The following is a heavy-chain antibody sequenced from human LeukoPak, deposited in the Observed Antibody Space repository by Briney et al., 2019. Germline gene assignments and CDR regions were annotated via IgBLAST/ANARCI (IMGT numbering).Heavy chain of an antibody. J-gene: IGHJ3*02. Sequence: GGSLRLSCAASGFTFSSYSMNWVRQAPGKGLEWVSSISSSSSYIYYADSVKGRFTISRDDAKNSLYLQMNSLRAEDTAVYYCARVGYCSSTSCYLRISDAFDIWGQGTMVTVSS. D-gene: IGHD2-2*01. CDR2: ISSSSSYI. CDR3: ARVGYCSSTSCYLRISDAFDI. CDR1: GFTFSSYS. V-gene: IGHV3-21*01.